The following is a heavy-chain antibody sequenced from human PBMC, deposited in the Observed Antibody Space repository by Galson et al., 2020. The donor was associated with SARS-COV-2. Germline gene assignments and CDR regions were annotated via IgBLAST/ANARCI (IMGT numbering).Heavy chain of an antibody. CDR3: ARLGDCSGGTCYSRGYNWFDP. CDR2: IHHSGNT. D-gene: IGHD2-15*01. Sequence: SETLSITCAVSGGSVINTNWWTWVRQSPGKRLEWIGEIHHSGNTNYNPSLNSRVTISVDTSKNQFSLNLISVTAADTAVYFCARLGDCSGGTCYSRGYNWFDPWGQGTLVTVSS. CDR1: GGSVINTNW. V-gene: IGHV4-4*02. J-gene: IGHJ5*02.